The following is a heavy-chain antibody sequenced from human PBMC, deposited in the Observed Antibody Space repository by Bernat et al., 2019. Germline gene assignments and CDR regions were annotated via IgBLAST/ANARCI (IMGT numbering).Heavy chain of an antibody. V-gene: IGHV3-74*01. D-gene: IGHD6-19*01. J-gene: IGHJ3*02. CDR1: GFTFSSYW. Sequence: EVQLVESGGGLVKPGESLRLSCAASGFTFSSYWMHWVRQVPGKGLVWVSRINTDGRSTDYADSVKGRFTISRDNAKNTLYLQMNSLRAEDTAVYYCAREESSGRDAFDIWGQGTMVTVSS. CDR2: INTDGRST. CDR3: AREESSGRDAFDI.